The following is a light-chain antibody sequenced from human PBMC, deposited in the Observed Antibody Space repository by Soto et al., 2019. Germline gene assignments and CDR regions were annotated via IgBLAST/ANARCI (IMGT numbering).Light chain of an antibody. J-gene: IGLJ2*01. CDR2: DVS. CDR1: SSDVGGYNY. CDR3: SSYAGRNNVA. Sequence: QSALTQPPSASGSPGQSVTISCTGTSSDVGGYNYVSWYQQHPGKAPKLMIYDVSKRPSGVPDRFSGSKSGNTASLTVSGLQAEDEADYYCSSYAGRNNVAFGGGTKVTVL. V-gene: IGLV2-8*01.